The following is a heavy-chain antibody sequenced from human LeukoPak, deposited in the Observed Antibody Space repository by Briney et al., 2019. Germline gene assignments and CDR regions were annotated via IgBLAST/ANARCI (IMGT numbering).Heavy chain of an antibody. CDR1: GFTFTGHT. D-gene: IGHD3-3*01. CDR3: AKDPNPPYDLWSGYK. V-gene: IGHV3-23*01. Sequence: GGSLRLSCATSGFTFTGHTMTWFRQAPGKGLEWVSIIGGRDDRTYYADYVEGRFAISRDTSKNILYLQMNSLRAEDTAVYYCAKDPNPPYDLWSGYKWGQGTLVTVSS. CDR2: IGGRDDRT. J-gene: IGHJ4*02.